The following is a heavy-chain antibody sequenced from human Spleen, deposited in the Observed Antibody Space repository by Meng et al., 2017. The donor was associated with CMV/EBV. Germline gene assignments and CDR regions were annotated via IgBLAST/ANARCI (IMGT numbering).Heavy chain of an antibody. Sequence: GSLRLSCAVYGGSFSGYYWSWIRQPPGKGLEWIGEINHSGSTNYNPSLKSRVTISVDTSKNQFSLKLSSVTAADTAVYYCARGLRKGVWSGYYSPTYYYYYGMDVWGQGTTVTVSS. V-gene: IGHV4-34*01. CDR2: INHSGST. CDR3: ARGLRKGVWSGYYSPTYYYYYGMDV. CDR1: GGSFSGYY. J-gene: IGHJ6*02. D-gene: IGHD3-3*01.